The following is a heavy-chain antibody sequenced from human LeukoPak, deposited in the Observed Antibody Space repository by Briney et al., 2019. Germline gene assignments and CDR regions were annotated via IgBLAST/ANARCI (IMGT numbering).Heavy chain of an antibody. J-gene: IGHJ5*02. V-gene: IGHV5-51*01. Sequence: AGESLKISCKGSGYSFTSYWIGWVRQMPAKGLEWMGIIYPGDSDTRYSPSFQGQVTISADKSISTAYLQWSSLKASDTAMYYCASHLSATADSPLDTWGQGTLVTVSS. CDR1: GYSFTSYW. CDR2: IYPGDSDT. D-gene: IGHD2-21*02. CDR3: ASHLSATADSPLDT.